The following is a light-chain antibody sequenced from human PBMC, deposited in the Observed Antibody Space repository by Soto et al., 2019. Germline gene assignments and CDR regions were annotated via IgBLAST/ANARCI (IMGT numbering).Light chain of an antibody. J-gene: IGKJ3*01. V-gene: IGKV1D-12*01. CDR3: QQANSFPFT. CDR1: QGSSSW. Sequence: DIQMTQSPSSVSASVGDRVTITCRASQGSSSWLAWYQQKPGKAPKLLIYAASSLQSGVPSRCIGSGSETDFTLTISSLQPEDFATYYCQQANSFPFTFRPGTKVDIK. CDR2: AAS.